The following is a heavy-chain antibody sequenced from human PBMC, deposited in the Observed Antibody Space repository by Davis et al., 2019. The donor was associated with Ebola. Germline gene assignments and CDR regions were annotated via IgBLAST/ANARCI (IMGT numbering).Heavy chain of an antibody. CDR2: IYYSGST. J-gene: IGHJ4*02. V-gene: IGHV4-39*07. Sequence: SETLSLTCTVSDGSISSSSYYWGWIRQPPGKGLEWIGSIYYSGSTYYNPSLKSRVTISVDTSKNQFSLKLSSVTAADTAVYYCARSPGHYYDSSGYYSLYYFDYWGQGTLVTVSS. CDR1: DGSISSSSYY. D-gene: IGHD3-22*01. CDR3: ARSPGHYYDSSGYYSLYYFDY.